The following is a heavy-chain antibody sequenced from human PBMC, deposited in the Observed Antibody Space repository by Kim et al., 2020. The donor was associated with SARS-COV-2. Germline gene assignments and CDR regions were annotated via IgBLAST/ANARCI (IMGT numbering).Heavy chain of an antibody. J-gene: IGHJ4*02. CDR2: INIAGSRA. CDR1: GFTFSTYW. D-gene: IGHD1-26*01. CDR3: ARGGSGSCFDS. Sequence: GGSLRLSCAASGFTFSTYWMHWVRQAPGMGLVWVSHINIAGSRASYADSVKGRFTISRDNAKNTLYLQMNSLRAEDTAVYYCARGGSGSCFDSWGQGTLVTVSS. V-gene: IGHV3-74*01.